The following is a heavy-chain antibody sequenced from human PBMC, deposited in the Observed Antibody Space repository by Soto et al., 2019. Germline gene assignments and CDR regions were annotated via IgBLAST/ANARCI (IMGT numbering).Heavy chain of an antibody. CDR1: GYIFTDYY. V-gene: IGHV5-51*01. CDR3: ARQSNSWAALDL. J-gene: IGHJ5*02. CDR2: TYPGDSET. D-gene: IGHD2-21*01. Sequence: PGESLKISCRGSGYIFTDYYIAWVRQMPGRGLELIGITYPGDSETRYSPSFRGQVTFSVEKSLRATFLQWSSLKAADTATYYCARQSNSWAALDLWGQGTRVTVSS.